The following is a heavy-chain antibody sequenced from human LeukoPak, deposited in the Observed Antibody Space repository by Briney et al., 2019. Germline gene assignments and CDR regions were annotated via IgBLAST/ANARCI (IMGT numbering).Heavy chain of an antibody. Sequence: SVKVSCKASGGTFSSYAISWVRQAPGQGLEWMGRIIPILGIANYAQKFQGRVTITADKSTSTAYMELSSLRSEHTAVYYCARADTAMVFDYWGQGTLVTVSS. D-gene: IGHD5-18*01. V-gene: IGHV1-69*04. CDR3: ARADTAMVFDY. CDR2: IIPILGIA. J-gene: IGHJ4*02. CDR1: GGTFSSYA.